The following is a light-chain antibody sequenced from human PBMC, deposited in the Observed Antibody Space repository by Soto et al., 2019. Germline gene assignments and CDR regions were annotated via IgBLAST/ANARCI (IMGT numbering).Light chain of an antibody. Sequence: DIQMTQSPSTLSAAGGDRVTITCRAVQNRNGWLAWYQQSPGKAPNLLIHKASILEVGVPSRFSGSASGTEFTLTISRLQPDDFAFYFCLQYNVYPRSFGGGTKVEIK. J-gene: IGKJ4*01. CDR3: LQYNVYPRS. CDR1: QNRNGW. CDR2: KAS. V-gene: IGKV1-5*03.